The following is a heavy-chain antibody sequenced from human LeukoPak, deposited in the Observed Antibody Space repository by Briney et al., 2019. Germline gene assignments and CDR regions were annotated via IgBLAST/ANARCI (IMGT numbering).Heavy chain of an antibody. V-gene: IGHV3-23*01. CDR3: ARDLDYYDSSGYPD. CDR2: ISGSGGST. D-gene: IGHD3-22*01. J-gene: IGHJ4*02. Sequence: GGSLRLSCAASGFTFSSYAMSWVRQAPGKGLEWVSAISGSGGSTYYADSVKGRFTISRDNAKNSLYLQMNSLRAEDTALYHCARDLDYYDSSGYPDWGQGTLVTVSS. CDR1: GFTFSSYA.